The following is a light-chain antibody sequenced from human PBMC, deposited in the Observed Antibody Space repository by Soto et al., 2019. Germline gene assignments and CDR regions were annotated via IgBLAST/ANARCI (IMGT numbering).Light chain of an antibody. CDR1: SGHRSYR. J-gene: IGLJ2*01. CDR2: RENSGSY. Sequence: QPVLTQPSSASASLGSSGKITCTLSSGHRSYRIAWHQHQPGGARRHRRRRENSGSYSRGTGVPDRFSGYSSGDDRYLTTSDLQSEDEAAYCCETWERNTLIFGGGTTVTV. V-gene: IGLV4-60*03. CDR3: ETWERNTLI.